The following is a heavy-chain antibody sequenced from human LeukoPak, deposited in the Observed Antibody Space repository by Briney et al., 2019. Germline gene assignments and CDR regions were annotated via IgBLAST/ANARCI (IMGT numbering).Heavy chain of an antibody. Sequence: PGGSLRLSCAASGFTFSSYAMHWVRQAPGKGLEWVAVISYDGSNKYYADSVKGRFTISRDNSKNTLYLQVNSLRAEDTAVYYCARGSTGWTYFDYWGQGTLVTVSS. J-gene: IGHJ4*02. CDR3: ARGSTGWTYFDY. CDR1: GFTFSSYA. D-gene: IGHD6-19*01. CDR2: ISYDGSNK. V-gene: IGHV3-30-3*01.